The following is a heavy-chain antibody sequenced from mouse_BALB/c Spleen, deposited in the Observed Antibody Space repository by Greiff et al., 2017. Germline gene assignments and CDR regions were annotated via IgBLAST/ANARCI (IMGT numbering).Heavy chain of an antibody. CDR1: GYTFTDYE. J-gene: IGHJ4*01. V-gene: IGHV1-15*01. CDR2: IDPETGGT. Sequence: VQLQQSGAELVRPGASVTLSCKASGYTFTDYEMHWVKQTPVHGLEWIGAIDPETGGTAYNQKFKGKATLTADKSSSTAYMELRSLTSEDSAVYYCTRGRDYYAMDYWGQGTSVTVSS. CDR3: TRGRDYYAMDY.